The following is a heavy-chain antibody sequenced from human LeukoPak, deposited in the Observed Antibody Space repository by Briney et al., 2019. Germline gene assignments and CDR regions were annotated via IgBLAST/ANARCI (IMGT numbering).Heavy chain of an antibody. CDR3: ASAPSGYHHT. V-gene: IGHV3-66*01. CDR1: NFAFSTYA. J-gene: IGHJ4*02. CDR2: IYSGGST. D-gene: IGHD5-12*01. Sequence: GGSLRLSCSSSNFAFSTYAMSWVRQAPVKGLELVSLIYSGGSTYYADSVKGGFTISRDNSKNTLYLQMNSLRAEDTAVYYCASAPSGYHHTGGQGTLVTVSS.